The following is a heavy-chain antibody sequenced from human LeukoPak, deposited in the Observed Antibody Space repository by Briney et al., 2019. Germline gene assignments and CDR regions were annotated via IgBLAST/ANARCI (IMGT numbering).Heavy chain of an antibody. D-gene: IGHD4-17*01. J-gene: IGHJ3*02. CDR2: FDPEDGET. Sequence: ASVKVSCKVSGYTLTVLSMHWVRQAPGKGLEWMGGFDPEDGETIYAQKFQGRVTMTEDTSTDTAYMELSSLRSEDTAVYYCATPSDYEGAFDIWGQGTMVTVSS. V-gene: IGHV1-24*01. CDR1: GYTLTVLS. CDR3: ATPSDYEGAFDI.